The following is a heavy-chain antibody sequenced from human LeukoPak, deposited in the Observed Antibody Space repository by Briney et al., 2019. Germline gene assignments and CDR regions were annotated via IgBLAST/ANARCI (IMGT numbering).Heavy chain of an antibody. D-gene: IGHD6-13*01. V-gene: IGHV4-4*07. CDR3: ARVVSPNRYSSSWYGWFDP. CDR2: IYTSGST. Sequence: SETLSLTCSVSGGSISSYYWSWIRQPAGKGLEWIGRIYTSGSTNYNPSLKSRVTMSVDTSKNQFSLKLSSVTAADTAVYYCARVVSPNRYSSSWYGWFDPWGQGTLVTVSS. J-gene: IGHJ5*02. CDR1: GGSISSYY.